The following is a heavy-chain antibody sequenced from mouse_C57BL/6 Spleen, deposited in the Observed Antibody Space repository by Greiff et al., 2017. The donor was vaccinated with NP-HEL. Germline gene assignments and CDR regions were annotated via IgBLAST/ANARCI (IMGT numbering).Heavy chain of an antibody. V-gene: IGHV1-81*01. CDR3: ARSDYDYPWFAY. CDR1: GYTFTSYG. J-gene: IGHJ3*01. CDR2: IYPRSGNT. Sequence: VQLQQSGAELARPGASVKLSCKASGYTFTSYGISWVKQRTGQGLEWIGEIYPRSGNTYYNEKFKGKATLTADKSSSTAYMEMRSLTSEDSAVYFCARSDYDYPWFAYWGPGTLVTVSA. D-gene: IGHD2-4*01.